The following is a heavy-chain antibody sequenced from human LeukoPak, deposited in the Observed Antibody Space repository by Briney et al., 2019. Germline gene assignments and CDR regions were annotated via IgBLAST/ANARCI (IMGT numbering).Heavy chain of an antibody. CDR2: INHSGST. D-gene: IGHD1-26*01. J-gene: IGHJ5*02. CDR1: GESFSGYY. CDR3: ARARGILDWFDP. Sequence: SETLSLTCAVYGESFSGYYWSWIRQPPGKGLEWIGEINHSGSTNYNPSLKSRVTISVDTSKNQFSLKLSSVTAADTAVYYCARARGILDWFDPWGQGTLVTVSS. V-gene: IGHV4-34*01.